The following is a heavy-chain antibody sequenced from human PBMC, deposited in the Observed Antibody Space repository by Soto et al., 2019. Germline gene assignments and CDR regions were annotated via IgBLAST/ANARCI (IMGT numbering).Heavy chain of an antibody. J-gene: IGHJ4*02. Sequence: GSLRLFCIASGXNFDEYFLTWVRQAPGKGLEFVGAIRSGGTTEYAASVKGRFTVSRDDSKKTAYVHVNSLQTDDTDVYYCTIWPGRGQSNFEYWGQGALVTVS. CDR3: TIWPGRGQSNFEY. CDR2: IRSGGTT. CDR1: GXNFDEYF. D-gene: IGHD3-10*01. V-gene: IGHV3-49*04.